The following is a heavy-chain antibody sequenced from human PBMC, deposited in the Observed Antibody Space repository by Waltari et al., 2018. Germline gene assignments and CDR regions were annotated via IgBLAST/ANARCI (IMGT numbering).Heavy chain of an antibody. V-gene: IGHV1-69*04. Sequence: QFQLVQSGAQVKKPESSVKVPCQVSGGSFTTSAINWVRQAPGQGREWMGRILPILNITQYAQKFQGRVTLTADTSTRVAYMELNSLTSEDTAVYFCSRGPQAAGNQLDPWGQGTLVTVSS. CDR3: SRGPQAAGNQLDP. CDR2: ILPILNIT. J-gene: IGHJ5*02. CDR1: GGSFTTSA.